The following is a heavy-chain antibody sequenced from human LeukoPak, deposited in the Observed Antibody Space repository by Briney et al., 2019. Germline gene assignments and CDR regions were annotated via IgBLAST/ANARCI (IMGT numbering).Heavy chain of an antibody. Sequence: ASVKVSCKASGYTFTNYAVNWVRQAPGQGLEWMGWIYPNSGGTNYAQKFQGRVTMTRDTSISTAYMELSRLRSDDTAVYYCARSDQFPYYMDDWGKGTTVTVSS. D-gene: IGHD2-2*01. CDR1: GYTFTNYA. V-gene: IGHV1-2*02. CDR3: ARSDQFPYYMDD. J-gene: IGHJ6*03. CDR2: IYPNSGGT.